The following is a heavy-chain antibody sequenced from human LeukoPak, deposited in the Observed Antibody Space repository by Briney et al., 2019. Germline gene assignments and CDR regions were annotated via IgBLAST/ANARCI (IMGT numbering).Heavy chain of an antibody. Sequence: ASVKVSCKASGYTFTSYGISWVRQAPGQGLEWMGWISAYNGNTNYAQKLQGRVTMTTDTSTSTAYMELSSLRSEDTAVYYCARAGFYYYDSSGYSTYYFDYWGQGTLVTVSS. CDR2: ISAYNGNT. CDR3: ARAGFYYYDSSGYSTYYFDY. D-gene: IGHD3-22*01. V-gene: IGHV1-18*01. CDR1: GYTFTSYG. J-gene: IGHJ4*02.